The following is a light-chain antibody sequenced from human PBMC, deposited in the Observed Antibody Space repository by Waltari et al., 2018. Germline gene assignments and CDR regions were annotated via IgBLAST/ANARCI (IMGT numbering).Light chain of an antibody. CDR3: QEYKTYRT. CDR2: KTS. Sequence: DIQMTQSPSTLSASVGERITITCRASQSIERWLAWYQQKPGKAPKLLIYKTSTLESGVASRFSGSGYGTEFTLTISRLQPDDLATYYCQEYKTYRTFGQGTKVEIK. CDR1: QSIERW. V-gene: IGKV1-5*03. J-gene: IGKJ1*01.